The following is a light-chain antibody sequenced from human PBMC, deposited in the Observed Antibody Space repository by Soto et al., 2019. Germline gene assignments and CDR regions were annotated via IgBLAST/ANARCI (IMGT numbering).Light chain of an antibody. CDR1: SSDVGGYNY. V-gene: IGLV2-11*01. Sequence: QSALTQPRSVSGSPGQPVTISCTGTSSDVGGYNYVSWYQQHPGKAPKLMIYDVSKRPSGVPDRFSGSKSGNTASLTISGLQAEDEADYYCCSYAGSYTFFGTGTKVTV. CDR3: CSYAGSYTF. J-gene: IGLJ1*01. CDR2: DVS.